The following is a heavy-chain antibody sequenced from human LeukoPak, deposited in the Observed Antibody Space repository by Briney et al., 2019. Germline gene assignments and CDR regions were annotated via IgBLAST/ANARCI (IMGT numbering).Heavy chain of an antibody. D-gene: IGHD2-2*01. Sequence: PSETLSLTCTVSGGSISSYYWCWIRQPPGKGLEWIGYIYYSGSTNYNPSLKSRVTISVDTSKNQFSLKLSSVTAADTAVYYCARNIVVETTNNWFDPWGQGTLVTVSS. J-gene: IGHJ5*02. CDR3: ARNIVVETTNNWFDP. V-gene: IGHV4-59*01. CDR2: IYYSGST. CDR1: GGSISSYY.